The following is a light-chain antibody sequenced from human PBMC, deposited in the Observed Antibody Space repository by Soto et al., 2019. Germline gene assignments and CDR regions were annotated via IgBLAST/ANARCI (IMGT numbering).Light chain of an antibody. CDR1: SSDVGAYKY. J-gene: IGLJ2*01. V-gene: IGLV2-14*01. CDR2: EVS. Sequence: QSALTQPASVSGSPGQSITISCTGTSSDVGAYKYVSWYQQHPGKAPKLMVYEVSNRPSGVSSRFSGSKSGNTASLTISGVQAEDEADYYCSSYTTSTTLVFGGGTKLTVL. CDR3: SSYTTSTTLV.